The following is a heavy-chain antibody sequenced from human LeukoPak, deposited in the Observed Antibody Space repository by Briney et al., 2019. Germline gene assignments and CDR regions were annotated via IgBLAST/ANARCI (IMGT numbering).Heavy chain of an antibody. CDR1: GGSINSGGYY. CDR2: IYYSGST. J-gene: IGHJ2*01. Sequence: SQTLSLTCTVSGGSINSGGYYWSWIRQHPGKGLEWIGYIYYSGSTYYNPSLKSRVTISVDKSKNQFSLKLSSVTAADTAVYYCARGSARSGYFDLWGRGTLVTVSS. V-gene: IGHV4-31*03. D-gene: IGHD3-3*01. CDR3: ARGSARSGYFDL.